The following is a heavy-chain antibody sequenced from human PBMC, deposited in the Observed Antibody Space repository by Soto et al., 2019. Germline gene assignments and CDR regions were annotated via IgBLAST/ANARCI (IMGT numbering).Heavy chain of an antibody. CDR2: INPNSGGT. CDR1: GYTFTGYY. Sequence: ASVKVSCKASGYTFTGYYMHWVRQAPGQGLEWMGWINPNSGGTNYAQKFQGWVTMTRDTSISTAYMELSRLRSDDTAVYYCARAAKITMVRGVPTHPFDYWGQGTLVTVSS. J-gene: IGHJ4*02. D-gene: IGHD3-10*01. V-gene: IGHV1-2*04. CDR3: ARAAKITMVRGVPTHPFDY.